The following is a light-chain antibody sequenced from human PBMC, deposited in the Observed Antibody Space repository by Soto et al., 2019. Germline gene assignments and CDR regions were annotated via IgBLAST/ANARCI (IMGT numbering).Light chain of an antibody. J-gene: IGLJ1*01. Sequence: QSALTQPASVSGSPGQSITISCTGNSSDVGGYNSVSWYQQHPGKAPKLMIYDVTNRPSGISNRFSGSKSGNTASLTISGLQAEDEADYYCTSYTRRSAPNYVFGTRTKLTVL. CDR2: DVT. CDR3: TSYTRRSAPNYV. CDR1: SSDVGGYNS. V-gene: IGLV2-14*03.